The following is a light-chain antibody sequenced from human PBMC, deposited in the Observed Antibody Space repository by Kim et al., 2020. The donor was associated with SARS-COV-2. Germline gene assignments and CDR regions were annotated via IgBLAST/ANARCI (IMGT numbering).Light chain of an antibody. CDR1: SSDISASNY. CDR3: LSFTDINTWV. CDR2: NVA. Sequence: QSALTQPASVSGSPGQSITISCTGTSSDISASNYVSWYQHLPGKAPKLMIYNVAERPSGVSDRFSGSKSGSTASLTISGLQAEDEADYYCLSFTDINTWVFGGGTQLTVL. J-gene: IGLJ3*02. V-gene: IGLV2-14*03.